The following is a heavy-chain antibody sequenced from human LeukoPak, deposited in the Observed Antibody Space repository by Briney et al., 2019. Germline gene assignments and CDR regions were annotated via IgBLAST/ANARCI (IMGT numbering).Heavy chain of an antibody. CDR1: RGSISGYS. V-gene: IGHV4-59*12. J-gene: IGHJ5*02. CDR3: ARSPQGTATTANWLDP. D-gene: IGHD4-17*01. Sequence: SETLSLTCTVSRGSISGYSWSWIRQSPGGGLEWIGYVYYSGDTAYNPSLRSRVTLSVDTSKNQFSLNLISVTAADTAVYYCARSPQGTATTANWLDPWGQGTLVTVSS. CDR2: VYYSGDT.